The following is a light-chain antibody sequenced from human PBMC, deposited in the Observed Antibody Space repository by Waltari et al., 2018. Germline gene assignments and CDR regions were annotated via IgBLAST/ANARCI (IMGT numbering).Light chain of an antibody. Sequence: DIVMTQSPLSLPVTPGEPASISCRSSQSLLHSNGYNYLVWYLQKPGQSPQLLIYLGSNRASGVTDRVSGSGAGTDFTLKISRVEAEDVGVYYCMQALQTPLTFGGGTKVEIK. CDR1: QSLLHSNGYNY. V-gene: IGKV2-28*01. J-gene: IGKJ4*01. CDR3: MQALQTPLT. CDR2: LGS.